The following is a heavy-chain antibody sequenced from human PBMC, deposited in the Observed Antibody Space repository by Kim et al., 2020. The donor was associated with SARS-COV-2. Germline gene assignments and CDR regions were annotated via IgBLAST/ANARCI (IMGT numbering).Heavy chain of an antibody. CDR2: IKQDGSEK. J-gene: IGHJ5*02. D-gene: IGHD3-3*01. CDR3: AREGGPLRPTRNWFDP. CDR1: GFTFSSYW. V-gene: IGHV3-7*03. Sequence: GGSLRLSCAASGFTFSSYWMSWVRQAPGKGLEWVANIKQDGSEKYYVDSVKGRFTISRDNAKNSLYLQMNSLRAEDTAVYYCAREGGPLRPTRNWFDPWGQGTLVTVSS.